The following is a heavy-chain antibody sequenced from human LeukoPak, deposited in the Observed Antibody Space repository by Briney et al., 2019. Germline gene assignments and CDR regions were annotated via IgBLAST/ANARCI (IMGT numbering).Heavy chain of an antibody. CDR1: GDSINTETW. CDR2: IHHTGTT. CDR3: AREGGPYRPLDY. V-gene: IGHV4-4*02. J-gene: IGHJ4*02. Sequence: SETLSLTCTISGDSINTETWWHWVRQPPGEGLEWIGEIHHTGTTYYNPSLRSRVTISLDKSKNHFSLNLRSVTAADTAVYYCAREGGPYRPLDYSGQGTLVTVSS.